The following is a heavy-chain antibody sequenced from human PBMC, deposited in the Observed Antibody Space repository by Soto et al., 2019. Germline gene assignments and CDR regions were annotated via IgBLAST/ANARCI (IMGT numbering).Heavy chain of an antibody. CDR3: ARWNQLLSLNWFDP. D-gene: IGHD2-2*01. CDR1: GGSISSGGYY. J-gene: IGHJ5*02. CDR2: IYYSVST. V-gene: IGHV4-31*03. Sequence: QVQLQESGPGLVKPSQTLSLTCTVSGGSISSGGYYWSWIRQHPGKGLEWIGYIYYSVSTYYNPSLKCRVTIAVDTSKNQFSLKLSSVTAADTAVYYCARWNQLLSLNWFDPWGQGTLVTVSS.